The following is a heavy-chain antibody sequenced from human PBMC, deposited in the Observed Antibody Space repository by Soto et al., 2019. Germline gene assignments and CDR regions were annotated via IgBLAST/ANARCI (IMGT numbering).Heavy chain of an antibody. Sequence: QVQLVQAGAEVRKPGSSVKVSCKASGGTFTTYDISWVRQAPGQGLEWMGGIIPLFDATKYAQKFQGRVTITADKSTGPAYMELSSLRSEDTAMYYCARDRSSSWYNGTFDLDSWGQGTLVTVSS. CDR1: GGTFTTYD. J-gene: IGHJ4*02. CDR3: ARDRSSSWYNGTFDLDS. D-gene: IGHD6-19*01. CDR2: IIPLFDAT. V-gene: IGHV1-69*06.